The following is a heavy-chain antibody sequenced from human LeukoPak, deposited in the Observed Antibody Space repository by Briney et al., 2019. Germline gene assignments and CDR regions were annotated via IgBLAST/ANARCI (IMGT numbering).Heavy chain of an antibody. V-gene: IGHV3-64D*06. CDR3: VKGPRFEVGKSPPYFDY. Sequence: GGSLRLSCSASGFTFSSYAMHWVRQAPGKGLEYVSAISSNGGSTYYADSVKGRFTISRDNSKNTLYLQMSSLRAEDTAVYYCVKGPRFEVGKSPPYFDYWGQGTLVTVSS. D-gene: IGHD2-21*01. J-gene: IGHJ4*02. CDR2: ISSNGGST. CDR1: GFTFSSYA.